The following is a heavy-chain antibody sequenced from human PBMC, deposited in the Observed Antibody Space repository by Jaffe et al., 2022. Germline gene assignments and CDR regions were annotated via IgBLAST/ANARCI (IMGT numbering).Heavy chain of an antibody. Sequence: QVQLQESGPGLVKPSGTLSLTCAVSGGSISSRNWWSWIRQTPGKGLEWIGEIYHSGSANYNPSLTGRVTISVDKSKNQFSLRLNSVTAADTAIYYCARLIIGSPAVDYWGQGALVTVSS. D-gene: IGHD2-15*01. CDR2: IYHSGSA. J-gene: IGHJ4*02. V-gene: IGHV4-4*02. CDR1: GGSISSRNW. CDR3: ARLIIGSPAVDY.